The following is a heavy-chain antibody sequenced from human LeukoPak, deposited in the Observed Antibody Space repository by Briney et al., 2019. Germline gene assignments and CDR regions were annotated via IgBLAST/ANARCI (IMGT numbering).Heavy chain of an antibody. V-gene: IGHV3-23*01. CDR3: AKGKYYYDSSGSIDY. D-gene: IGHD3-22*01. CDR2: ISGSGGST. CDR1: GFTFSSYW. Sequence: GGSLRLSCAASGFTFSSYWMSWVRQAPGKGLEWVSAISGSGGSTYYADSVKGRFTISRDNSKNTLYLQMNSLRAEDTAVYYCAKGKYYYDSSGSIDYWGQGTLVTVSS. J-gene: IGHJ4*02.